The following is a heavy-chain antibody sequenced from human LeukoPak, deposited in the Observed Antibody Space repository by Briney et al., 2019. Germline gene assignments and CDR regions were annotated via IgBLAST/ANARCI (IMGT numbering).Heavy chain of an antibody. CDR1: GYTFTSYG. V-gene: IGHV1-18*01. D-gene: IGHD2-15*01. J-gene: IGHJ5*02. CDR3: ARDWYCSSGSCFDCFDP. Sequence: GASVKVSCKASGYTFTSYGISWVRQAPGQGLEWMGWISANSACTTNYAQRFQARVTMTTDTSTNTAYMELRSLRSDDTAVYYCARDWYCSSGSCFDCFDPWGQGTLVTVSS. CDR2: ISANSACTT.